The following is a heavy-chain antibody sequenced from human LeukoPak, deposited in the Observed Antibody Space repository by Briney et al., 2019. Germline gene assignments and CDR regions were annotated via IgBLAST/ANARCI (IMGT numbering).Heavy chain of an antibody. D-gene: IGHD3-10*01. Sequence: QPGGSLRLSCAASGFTVSSNYMSWVRQAPGKGLEWVSVIYRGGSTDYADSVKGRFTISRDNSKNTLYLQMNSLRSEDTAVYYCARAPYYYGSGSYYNFPYFDYWGQGTLVTVSS. V-gene: IGHV3-53*05. J-gene: IGHJ4*02. CDR2: IYRGGST. CDR3: ARAPYYYGSGSYYNFPYFDY. CDR1: GFTVSSNY.